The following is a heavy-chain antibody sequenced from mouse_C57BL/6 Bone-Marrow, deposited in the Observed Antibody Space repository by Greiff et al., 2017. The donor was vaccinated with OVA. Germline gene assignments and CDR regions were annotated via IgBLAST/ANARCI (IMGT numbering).Heavy chain of an antibody. J-gene: IGHJ3*01. CDR2: ISDGGSYT. CDR3: ARDPAAQPAD. CDR1: GFTFSSYA. Sequence: EVQRVESGGGLVKPGGSLKLSCAASGFTFSSYAMSWVRQTPEKRLEWVATISDGGSYTYYPDNVKGRFTISRDNAKKHLYMQMGHLKSEDTAMDYCARDPAAQPADWGQGTLVTVSA. V-gene: IGHV5-4*01. D-gene: IGHD3-2*02.